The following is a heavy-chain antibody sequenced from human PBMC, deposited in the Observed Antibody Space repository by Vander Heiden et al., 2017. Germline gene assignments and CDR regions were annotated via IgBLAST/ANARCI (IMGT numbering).Heavy chain of an antibody. CDR2: IYYSGST. CDR3: ARSFLEWFNFDY. D-gene: IGHD3-3*01. V-gene: IGHV4-31*03. J-gene: IGHJ4*02. CDR1: GGSIRSGGYY. Sequence: SPPGLVTPSQTLSLTCTFSGGSIRSGGYYWSWIRQHPGKGLEWIGYIYYSGSTYYNPSLKSRVTISVDTSKNQFSLKLSSVTAADTAVYYCARSFLEWFNFDYWGQGTLVTVSS.